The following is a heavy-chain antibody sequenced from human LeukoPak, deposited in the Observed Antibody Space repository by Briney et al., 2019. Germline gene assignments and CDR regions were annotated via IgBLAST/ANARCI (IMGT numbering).Heavy chain of an antibody. D-gene: IGHD1-26*01. CDR1: GFTFSSYW. J-gene: IGHJ3*02. CDR2: INSDGSST. CDR3: ARDVGGSYLPDAFDI. V-gene: IGHV3-74*01. Sequence: GGSLRLSCAASGFTFSSYWMHWVRQAPGKGLVWVSRINSDGSSTSYADSVKGRFTVSRDNAKNSLYLQMNSLRAEDTAVYYCARDVGGSYLPDAFDIWGQGTMVTVSS.